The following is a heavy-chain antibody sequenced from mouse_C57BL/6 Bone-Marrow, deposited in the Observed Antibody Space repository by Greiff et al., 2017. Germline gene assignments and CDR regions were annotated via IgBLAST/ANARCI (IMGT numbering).Heavy chain of an antibody. Sequence: VQLHQPGAELVRPGSSVKLSCKASGYTFTSYWMDWVKQRPGQGLEWIGNIYPSDSETHYNQKFKDKATLTVDKSSSTAYMQLSSLTSEDSAVYYCARSGYDGSPWYFDVWGTGTTVTVSS. V-gene: IGHV1-61*01. D-gene: IGHD1-1*01. CDR2: IYPSDSET. CDR1: GYTFTSYW. CDR3: ARSGYDGSPWYFDV. J-gene: IGHJ1*03.